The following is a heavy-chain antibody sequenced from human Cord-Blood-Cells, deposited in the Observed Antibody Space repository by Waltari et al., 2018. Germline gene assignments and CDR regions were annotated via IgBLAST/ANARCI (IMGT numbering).Heavy chain of an antibody. CDR2: IKHSGIT. CDR1: GGSFSGYY. V-gene: IGHV4-34*01. Sequence: QVQLQQWGAGLLKPSETLSLTCAVYGGSFSGYYWSWIRQPPGKGLEWIGEIKHSGITNYTPSLKSRVTISVDTSKNQFSLKRSSVTAADTAVYCCARGSPSYGSGGSCYCDYYGMDVWGQGTTVTVSS. D-gene: IGHD2-15*01. CDR3: ARGSPSYGSGGSCYCDYYGMDV. J-gene: IGHJ6*02.